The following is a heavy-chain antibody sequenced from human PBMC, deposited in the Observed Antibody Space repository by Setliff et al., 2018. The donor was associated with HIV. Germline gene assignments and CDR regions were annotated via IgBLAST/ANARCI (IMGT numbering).Heavy chain of an antibody. CDR3: ARAYYDSVWGSHRYRFYYFDY. D-gene: IGHD3-16*02. CDR2: INPSDNRT. Sequence: ASVKVSCKASGYTFNNYHMHWVRQAPGQGLEWMGIINPSDNRTYYAQKFQGRVTMTRDTSTSPVYMELRSLRSEDTAVYYCARAYYDSVWGSHRYRFYYFDYWGQGSLVTVSS. J-gene: IGHJ4*02. V-gene: IGHV1-46*02. CDR1: GYTFNNYH.